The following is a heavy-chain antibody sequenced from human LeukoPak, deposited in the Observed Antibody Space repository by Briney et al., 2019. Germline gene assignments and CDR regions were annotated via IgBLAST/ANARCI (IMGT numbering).Heavy chain of an antibody. CDR2: IYYSGST. D-gene: IGHD3-3*01. V-gene: IGHV4-59*01. J-gene: IGHJ6*02. CDR3: ARVDPGTIFGVVTLYYYYGMDV. CDR1: GGSISSYY. Sequence: SETLSLTCTVSGGSISSYYWSWIRQPPGKGLEWIGYIYYSGSTNYNPSLKSRVTISVDTSKNQFSLKLSSVTAADTAVYYCARVDPGTIFGVVTLYYYYGMDVWGQGTTVTVSS.